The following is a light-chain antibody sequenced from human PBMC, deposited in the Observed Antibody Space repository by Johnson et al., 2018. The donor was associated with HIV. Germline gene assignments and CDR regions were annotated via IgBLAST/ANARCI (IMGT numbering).Light chain of an antibody. V-gene: IGLV1-51*02. Sequence: QSVLTQPPSVSAAPGQKVTISCSGSSSNIGNNYVSWYQQLPGTAPKVLIYENNERPSGIPDRFSGSKSGTSATLGITGLQTGDEAEYYCATWDTSLSAGGVFGTGTKVTVL. CDR1: SSNIGNNY. CDR2: ENN. J-gene: IGLJ1*01. CDR3: ATWDTSLSAGGV.